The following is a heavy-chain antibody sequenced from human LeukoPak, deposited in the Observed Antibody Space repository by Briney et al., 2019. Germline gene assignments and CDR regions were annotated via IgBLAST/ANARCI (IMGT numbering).Heavy chain of an antibody. CDR2: IRYDGSNK. CDR3: ASRWLQFDAFDI. Sequence: GGSMRLSCAASGFTFSSYGMHWVRQAPGKGLEWVAFIRYDGSNKYYADSVKGRFTISRDNAKNSLYLQMNSLRAEDTAVYYCASRWLQFDAFDIWGQGTMVTVSS. V-gene: IGHV3-30*02. D-gene: IGHD5-24*01. CDR1: GFTFSSYG. J-gene: IGHJ3*02.